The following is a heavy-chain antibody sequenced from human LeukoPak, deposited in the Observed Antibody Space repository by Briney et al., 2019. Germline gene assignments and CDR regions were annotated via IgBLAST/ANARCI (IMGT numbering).Heavy chain of an antibody. V-gene: IGHV4-39*01. CDR2: VHYTGNT. CDR1: GGSVTSSSHY. Sequence: SETLSLTCTVSGGSVTSSSHYWGWIRQPPGMGLEWVGSVHYTGNTYYNSSLSSRITISVDTSSNQFSLRLNSVTAADTALYYCARHDPFQYWGQGALVTVSS. CDR3: ARHDPFQY. J-gene: IGHJ4*02.